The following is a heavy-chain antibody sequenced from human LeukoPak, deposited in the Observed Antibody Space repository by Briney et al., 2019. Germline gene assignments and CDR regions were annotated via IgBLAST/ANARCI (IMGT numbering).Heavy chain of an antibody. CDR3: ARASFIVVVPAATTFYY. CDR2: INWNGGST. CDR1: GFTFDDYD. Sequence: GGSLRLSCAASGFTFDDYDMSWVRQAPGKGLEWVSGINWNGGSTGYADSVKGRFTISRDNAKNSLYLQMNSLRAEDTALYYCARASFIVVVPAATTFYYWGQGTLVTVSS. J-gene: IGHJ4*02. V-gene: IGHV3-20*04. D-gene: IGHD2-2*01.